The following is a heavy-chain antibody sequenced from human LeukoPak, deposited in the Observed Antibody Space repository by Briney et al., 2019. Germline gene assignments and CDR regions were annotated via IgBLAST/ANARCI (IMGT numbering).Heavy chain of an antibody. CDR2: INPSGGNT. V-gene: IGHV1-46*01. CDR3: ARGTGVHYDDHSYFDY. CDR1: GYTFTNYY. J-gene: IGHJ4*02. D-gene: IGHD4-17*01. Sequence: ASVKVSCKASGYTFTNYYMHWVRQAPGQGLEWTGIINPSGGNTKYAQKFQGRVTLTRDTSTSTVYMELSSLRSEDTAVYYCARGTGVHYDDHSYFDYWGRGTLVTVSP.